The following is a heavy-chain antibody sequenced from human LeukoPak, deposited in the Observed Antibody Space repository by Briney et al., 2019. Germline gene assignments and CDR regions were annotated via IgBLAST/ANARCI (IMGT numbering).Heavy chain of an antibody. J-gene: IGHJ5*02. CDR2: ISDGGST. D-gene: IGHD3-16*01. Sequence: SETLSLTCAVDGGSFSDNYCSWISQPPGRGLEWIGEISDGGSTNYDPSLKSGVTISIDTSNNHFYLKVNSVTAADTAVYYCARSGWNGGGGFDHWGQGTLVTVSS. V-gene: IGHV4-34*01. CDR3: ARSGWNGGGGFDH. CDR1: GGSFSDNY.